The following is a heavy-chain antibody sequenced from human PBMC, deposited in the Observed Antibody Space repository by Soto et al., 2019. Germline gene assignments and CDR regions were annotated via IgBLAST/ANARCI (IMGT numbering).Heavy chain of an antibody. V-gene: IGHV1-46*03. Sequence: VKVSCKASGYTFTDYYIHWVRQAPGQGLEWMGIINPNSGNTSYQQSFQGRVTMTRDTSTSTVYMELSSLRSDDTAVYYCVRLSDCWGQGTLVTVSS. CDR1: GYTFTDYY. CDR2: INPNSGNT. CDR3: VRLSDC. J-gene: IGHJ4*02.